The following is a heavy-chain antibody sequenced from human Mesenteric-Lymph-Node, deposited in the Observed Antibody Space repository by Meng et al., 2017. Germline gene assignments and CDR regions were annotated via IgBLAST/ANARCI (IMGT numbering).Heavy chain of an antibody. V-gene: IGHV4-61*02. CDR2: IYTSGST. CDR3: ARDSYSSGWFISDY. D-gene: IGHD6-19*01. CDR1: GGSISSGSYY. J-gene: IGHJ4*02. Sequence: SETLSLTCTVSGGSISSGSYYWSWIRQPAGKGLEWIGRIYTSGSTNYNPSLKSRVTISVDTSKNQFSLKLSSVTAADTAVYYCARDSYSSGWFISDYWGQGTMVTVSS.